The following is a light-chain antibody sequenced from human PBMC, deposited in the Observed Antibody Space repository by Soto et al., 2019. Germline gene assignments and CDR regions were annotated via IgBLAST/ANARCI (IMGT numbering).Light chain of an antibody. Sequence: DIVMTQSPDSLAVSLGERATINCKSSQSVLYSSNNKNYLAWYQQKPGQAPRLLIYGASSRATGIPDRFSGSGSGTDFTLTISRLEPEDFAVYYCQQYGSSRGTFGQGTKVDIK. V-gene: IGKV4-1*01. J-gene: IGKJ1*01. CDR1: QSVLYSSNNKNY. CDR3: QQYGSSRGT. CDR2: GAS.